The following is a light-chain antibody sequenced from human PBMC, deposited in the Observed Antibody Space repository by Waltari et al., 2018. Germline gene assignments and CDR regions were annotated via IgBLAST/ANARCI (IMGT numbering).Light chain of an antibody. CDR3: QQYYSYPPT. CDR2: ATF. Sequence: AIRMTQSPSSFSASTGDRVTITFRASQGISSYLAWYQQKPGKAPKLRIYATFTLQSGVQSMFSGSGSGEDFTLPISCLQSEDFATYYCQQYYSYPPTFGQGTKVEIK. J-gene: IGKJ1*01. V-gene: IGKV1-8*01. CDR1: QGISSY.